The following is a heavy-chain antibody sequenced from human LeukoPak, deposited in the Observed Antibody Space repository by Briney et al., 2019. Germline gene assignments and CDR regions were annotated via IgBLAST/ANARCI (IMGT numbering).Heavy chain of an antibody. Sequence: PGGSLRLSGAGSGFTFSSYGMHWFRQAPGKGLGWVDFIRYDGSTKYYADSVKGRFTISRDNSKNTLYLQMNSLRAEDTAVYYCAKELYSGSNYFDYWGQGTLVTVSS. J-gene: IGHJ4*02. CDR1: GFTFSSYG. CDR2: IRYDGSTK. V-gene: IGHV3-30*02. CDR3: AKELYSGSNYFDY. D-gene: IGHD1-26*01.